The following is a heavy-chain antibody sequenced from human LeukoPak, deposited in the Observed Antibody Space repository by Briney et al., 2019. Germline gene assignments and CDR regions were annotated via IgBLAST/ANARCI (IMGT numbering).Heavy chain of an antibody. D-gene: IGHD3-10*01. CDR1: GDSISSYY. CDR3: ARDEAAMVPFFDY. J-gene: IGHJ4*02. V-gene: IGHV4-59*01. Sequence: SETLSLTCTVSGDSISSYYWSWIRQPPGKGLEWIGYIYYSGSTNYNPSLKSRVTISVDTSKNQFSLKLSSVTAADTAVYYCARDEAAMVPFFDYWGQGTLVTVSS. CDR2: IYYSGST.